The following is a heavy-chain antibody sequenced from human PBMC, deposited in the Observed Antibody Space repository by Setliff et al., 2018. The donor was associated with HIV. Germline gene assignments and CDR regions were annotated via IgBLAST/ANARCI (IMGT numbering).Heavy chain of an antibody. CDR3: ASSITVAGGRSFYYYAMDV. D-gene: IGHD2-15*01. CDR2: INPADSDA. V-gene: IGHV5-51*01. J-gene: IGHJ6*02. CDR1: GYTFAFHS. Sequence: GESLKISCKGSGYTFAFHSIAWVRQMPGKGLEWMGIINPADSDARYSPSFRGQVTISVDKSMSTAYLQWNSLKASDSAMYYCASSITVAGGRSFYYYAMDVWGQGTTVTVSS.